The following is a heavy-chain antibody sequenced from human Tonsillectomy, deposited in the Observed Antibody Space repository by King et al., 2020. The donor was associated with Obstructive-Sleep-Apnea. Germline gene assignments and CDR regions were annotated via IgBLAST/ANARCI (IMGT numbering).Heavy chain of an antibody. CDR2: ISESGGST. Sequence: VQLVESGGGLVQPGGSLRLSCAASGFTFSSYAMNWVRQAPGKGLEWVSAISESGGSTYYADSVEGRFTISRDNSKNTLYLQMNSLRAEDTAVYYCAKRNRYYDSTGYYSGAFDIWGQGTKVTVSS. D-gene: IGHD3-22*01. CDR3: AKRNRYYDSTGYYSGAFDI. CDR1: GFTFSSYA. J-gene: IGHJ3*02. V-gene: IGHV3-23*04.